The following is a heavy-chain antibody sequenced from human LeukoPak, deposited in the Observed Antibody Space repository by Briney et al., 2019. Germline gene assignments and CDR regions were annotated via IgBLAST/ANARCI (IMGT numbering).Heavy chain of an antibody. CDR3: AVTYYYDSSGYRPDAFDI. CDR1: GYTFTSYG. CDR2: ISAYNGNT. Sequence: VSVKVSCKASGYTFTSYGISWVRQAPGQGLEWMGWISAYNGNTNYAQKLQGGVTMTTDTSTSTAYMELRSLRSDDTAVYYCAVTYYYDSSGYRPDAFDIWGQGTMVTVSS. D-gene: IGHD3-22*01. V-gene: IGHV1-18*01. J-gene: IGHJ3*02.